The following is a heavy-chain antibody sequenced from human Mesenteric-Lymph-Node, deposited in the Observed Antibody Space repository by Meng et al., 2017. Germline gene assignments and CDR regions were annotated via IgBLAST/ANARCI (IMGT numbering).Heavy chain of an antibody. CDR2: IWYDGSNK. D-gene: IGHD5-12*01. V-gene: IGHV3-33*01. CDR1: GFTFSSYG. Sequence: GGSLRLSCAASGFTFSSYGMHWVRQAPGKGLEWVAVIWYDGSNKYYADSVKGRFTISRDNSKNTLYLQMNSLRAEDTAVYYCARRGVATTTFADYYYGMDVWGQGTTVTFSS. J-gene: IGHJ6*02. CDR3: ARRGVATTTFADYYYGMDV.